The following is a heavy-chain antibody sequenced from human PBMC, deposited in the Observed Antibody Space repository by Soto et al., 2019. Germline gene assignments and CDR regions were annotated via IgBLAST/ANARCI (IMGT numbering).Heavy chain of an antibody. D-gene: IGHD4-17*01. Sequence: QVQLVQPGAEVKKPGSSVKVSCKASGGSFSTYGISWVRQAPGQGLEWMGGFIPVFTTAKYAQKFQGRVSITADESTDTAYMELSSLRSEDTAVYFCARDGVDVSRTTVRHGALDIWGQGTVVTVSS. CDR2: FIPVFTTA. CDR3: ARDGVDVSRTTVRHGALDI. J-gene: IGHJ3*02. V-gene: IGHV1-69*01. CDR1: GGSFSTYG.